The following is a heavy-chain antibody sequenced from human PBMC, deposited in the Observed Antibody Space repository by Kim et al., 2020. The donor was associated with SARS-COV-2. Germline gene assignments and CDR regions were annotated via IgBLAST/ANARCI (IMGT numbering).Heavy chain of an antibody. V-gene: IGHV3-30*18. CDR3: AKDQARRWQLVSGRRGAHKYYFDY. Sequence: GGSLRLSCAASGFTFSNYGMHWVRQAPGKGLEWVAVISYDGINKYYADSVKGRFTISRDNSKNTLYLQMNSLRAEDTAVYYCAKDQARRWQLVSGRRGAHKYYFDYWGQGTLVTVSS. CDR2: ISYDGINK. CDR1: GFTFSNYG. J-gene: IGHJ4*02. D-gene: IGHD6-6*01.